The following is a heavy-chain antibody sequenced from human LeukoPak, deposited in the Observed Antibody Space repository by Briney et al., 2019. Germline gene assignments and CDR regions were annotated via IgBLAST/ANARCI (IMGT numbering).Heavy chain of an antibody. CDR3: ARESVVVGSSYYLDH. J-gene: IGHJ4*01. CDR2: IYSSGTA. D-gene: IGHD2-15*01. V-gene: IGHV4-59*01. CDR1: GGSLSNYY. Sequence: SETLSLTCTVSGGSLSNYYWTWIRQTPGKGLEWIGYIYSSGTANYNPSLKSRVSISQDTSKNQFSLTMNSVTAADTAIYYCARESVVVGSSYYLDHWGHGTLVTVSS.